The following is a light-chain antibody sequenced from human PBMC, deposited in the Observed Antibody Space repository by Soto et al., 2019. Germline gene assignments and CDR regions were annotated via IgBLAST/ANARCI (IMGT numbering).Light chain of an antibody. CDR1: SSDVGGYDH. J-gene: IGLJ3*02. CDR3: SSYTNKDTLL. CDR2: DVT. V-gene: IGLV2-14*03. Sequence: QSVLTQPASVSGSPGQSITISCTGTSSDVGGYDHVSWYQQHPGKAPKLISYDVTVRPSGISRRFSGSKSDNTASLAVTGLQPEDEADYYCSSYTNKDTLLFGGGTKLTVL.